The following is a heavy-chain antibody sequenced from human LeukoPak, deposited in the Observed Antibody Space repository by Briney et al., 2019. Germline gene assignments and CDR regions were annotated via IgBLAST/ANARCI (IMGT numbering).Heavy chain of an antibody. CDR1: GGSISSGSYY. CDR3: ARGSPPPGYYYYMDV. CDR2: IYTSGST. J-gene: IGHJ6*03. V-gene: IGHV4-61*02. Sequence: SETLSLTCTVSGGSISSGSYYRSWIRQPAGKGLEWIGRIYTSGSTNYNPSLKSRVTISVDTSKNQFSLKLSSVTAADTAVYYCARGSPPPGYYYYMDVWGKGTTVTVSS.